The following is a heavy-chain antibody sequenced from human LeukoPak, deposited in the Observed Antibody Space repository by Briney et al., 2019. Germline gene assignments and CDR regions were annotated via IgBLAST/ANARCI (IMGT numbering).Heavy chain of an antibody. CDR2: IRSKAYGGTT. V-gene: IGHV3-49*04. J-gene: IGHJ4*02. D-gene: IGHD3-16*01. CDR3: TSPAYDYVWGSSDY. CDR1: GFTFGDYA. Sequence: GRSLRLSCTASGFTFGDYAMSWVRQAPGKGLEWVGFIRSKAYGGTTEYAASVKGRFTISRDGSKSIAYLQMNSLKTEDTAVYYCTSPAYDYVWGSSDYWGQGTLVTVSS.